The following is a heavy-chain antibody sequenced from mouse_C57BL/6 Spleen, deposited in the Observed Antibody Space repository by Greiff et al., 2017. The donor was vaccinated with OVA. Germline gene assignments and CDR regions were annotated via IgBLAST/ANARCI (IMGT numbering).Heavy chain of an antibody. V-gene: IGHV1-82*01. D-gene: IGHD1-1*01. CDR2: IYPGDGDT. CDR1: GYAFSSSW. CDR3: ARSGYYGRDWYFDV. Sequence: VQLQQSGPELVKPGASVKISCKASGYAFSSSWMNWVKQRPGKGLEWIGRIYPGDGDTNYNGKFKGKATLTADKSSSTAYMQLSSLTSEDSAVYFCARSGYYGRDWYFDVWGTGTTVTVSS. J-gene: IGHJ1*03.